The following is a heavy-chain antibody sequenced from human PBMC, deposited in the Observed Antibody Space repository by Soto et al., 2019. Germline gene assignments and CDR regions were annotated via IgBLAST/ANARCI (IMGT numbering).Heavy chain of an antibody. CDR2: IGPDGSST. CDR3: ARDNNWSYDY. J-gene: IGHJ4*02. V-gene: IGHV3-74*01. Sequence: GGSMRLSCAASGFTFSNHWMHWVRQAPGKGLVWVSHIGPDGSSTRNADSVQGRFAISRGNARDTLYLQMNSLRDEDTAVYYCARDNNWSYDYWGQGIQVTVSS. CDR1: GFTFSNHW. D-gene: IGHD1-1*01.